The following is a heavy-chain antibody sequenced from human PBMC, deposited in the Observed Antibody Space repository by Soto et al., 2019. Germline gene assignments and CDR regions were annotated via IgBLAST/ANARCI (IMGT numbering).Heavy chain of an antibody. D-gene: IGHD3-10*01. Sequence: QLQLQESGPGLVEPSETLSLTCSVSGGSISSTSYYWGWIRQPPGKGLEWIANIYSSGGTYYNPSLKDRVIISLDTSKNEFSLRLNSVTAADTALYYCASLRHWFGESPGFWFDPWGQGTLVTVSS. CDR1: GGSISSTSYY. V-gene: IGHV4-39*01. CDR2: IYSSGGT. CDR3: ASLRHWFGESPGFWFDP. J-gene: IGHJ5*02.